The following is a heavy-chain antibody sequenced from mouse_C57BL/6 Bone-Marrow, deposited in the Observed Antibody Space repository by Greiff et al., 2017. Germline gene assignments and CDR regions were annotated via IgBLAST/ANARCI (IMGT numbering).Heavy chain of an antibody. V-gene: IGHV1-64*01. J-gene: IGHJ1*03. CDR2: IHPNSGST. CDR1: GYTFTSYW. Sequence: VQLQQPGAELVKPGASVKLSCKASGYTFTSYWMHWVKQRPGQGLEWIGMIHPNSGSTTYNEKFKSKATLTVDKSSSTAYMQLSSLTSEASAVYYCARGGLLYGSSPFWYFDVWGTGTTVTVSS. D-gene: IGHD1-1*01. CDR3: ARGGLLYGSSPFWYFDV.